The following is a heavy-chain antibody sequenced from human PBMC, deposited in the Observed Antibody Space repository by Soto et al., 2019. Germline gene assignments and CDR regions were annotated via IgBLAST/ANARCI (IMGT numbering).Heavy chain of an antibody. CDR3: AREHRTYYYDSSGYYHY. J-gene: IGHJ4*02. CDR1: GGTFSSYT. CDR2: IIPIRGIA. V-gene: IGHV1-69*04. Sequence: SVKVSFKACGGTFSSYTSSWGRQAPGQGLEWMGRIIPIRGIANYAQKFQGRVTSTADKSTSTAYMELSSLRSEDTAVYYCAREHRTYYYDSSGYYHYWGQG. D-gene: IGHD3-22*01.